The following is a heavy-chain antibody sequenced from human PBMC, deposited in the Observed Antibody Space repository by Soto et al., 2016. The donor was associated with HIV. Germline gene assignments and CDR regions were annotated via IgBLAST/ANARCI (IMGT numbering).Heavy chain of an antibody. J-gene: IGHJ4*02. CDR1: GFTFSSYS. V-gene: IGHV3-21*01. CDR2: ISSSSSYI. Sequence: EVQLVESGGGLVKPGGSLRLSCAAPGFTFSSYSMNWVRQAPGKGLEWVSSISSSSSYIYYADSVKGRFTISRDNAKNSLYLQMNSLRAEDTAVYYCARAHDPTSYYFDYWGQGTLVTVSS. CDR3: ARAHDPTSYYFDY.